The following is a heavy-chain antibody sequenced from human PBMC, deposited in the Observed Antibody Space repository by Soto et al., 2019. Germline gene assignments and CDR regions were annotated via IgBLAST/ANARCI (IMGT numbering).Heavy chain of an antibody. D-gene: IGHD6-6*01. V-gene: IGHV5-51*01. CDR2: INPAGSET. CDR1: GYSYTSYW. Sequence: ESLKISCKGSGYSYTSYWIGWVRQRPGRGLEWMGIINPAGSETNYSPSFQGQVTISADRSTSTAFLQWSSLKASDTAMYYCVRRAEGRPGDGYYYVALDVWGQGTTVTVSS. J-gene: IGHJ6*02. CDR3: VRRAEGRPGDGYYYVALDV.